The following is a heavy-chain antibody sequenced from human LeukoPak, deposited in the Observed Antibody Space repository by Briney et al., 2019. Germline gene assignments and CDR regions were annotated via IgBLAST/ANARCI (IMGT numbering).Heavy chain of an antibody. D-gene: IGHD6-19*01. CDR2: ISGSGGST. CDR3: AKDNIGSSGWFDY. V-gene: IGHV3-23*01. Sequence: GGSLRLSCAASGFTFSSYAMSWVRQAPGKGLEWVSAISGSGGSTYYADSVKGRFTISRGNSKNTLYLQMNSLRAEDTAVYYCAKDNIGSSGWFDYWGQGTLVTVSS. CDR1: GFTFSSYA. J-gene: IGHJ4*02.